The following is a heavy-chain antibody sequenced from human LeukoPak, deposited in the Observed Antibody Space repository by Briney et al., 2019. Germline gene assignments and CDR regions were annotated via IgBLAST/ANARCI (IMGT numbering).Heavy chain of an antibody. V-gene: IGHV1-8*01. J-gene: IGHJ3*01. Sequence: GASVKVSCKASGYTATNYDFNWVRRATGQGLEWMEWMNPTSRNTGYAQNFQGRLTMTWNSSISTAYMELRGLRSEDTAMYYCTRAWSGGSDAFDFWGHGTIVTVSS. CDR2: MNPTSRNT. CDR1: GYTATNYD. CDR3: TRAWSGGSDAFDF. D-gene: IGHD3-3*01.